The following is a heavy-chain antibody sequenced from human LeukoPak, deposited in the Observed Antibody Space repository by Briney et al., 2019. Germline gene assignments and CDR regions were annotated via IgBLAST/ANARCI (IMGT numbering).Heavy chain of an antibody. Sequence: GGSLRLSCTASGFTFSAYAMMWVRQAPGKGPEWVSAIRGGGGSAFYADSVKGRFTISRDNSKYTLFLQMNSLRAEDTAVYYCARAGLRLILVWFDPWGQGTLVTVSS. CDR3: ARAGLRLILVWFDP. CDR2: IRGGGGSA. J-gene: IGHJ5*02. V-gene: IGHV3-23*01. CDR1: GFTFSAYA.